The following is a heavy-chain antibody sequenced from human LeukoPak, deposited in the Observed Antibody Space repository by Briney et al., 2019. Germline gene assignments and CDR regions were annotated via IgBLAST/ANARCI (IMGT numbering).Heavy chain of an antibody. CDR2: MQDTGNN. V-gene: IGHV4-59*01. J-gene: IGHJ4*02. CDR3: ERDKEDSDGRYFDY. Sequence: SETLSLTCTVSGGAISTYHWNWIRKSPGKGLEWIGFMQDTGNNNYNPSLRSRVTMFTVTSKNQFSLELSSVTAADTAVYYCERDKEDSDGRYFDYWGQGILVTVSS. CDR1: GGAISTYH. D-gene: IGHD5-18*01.